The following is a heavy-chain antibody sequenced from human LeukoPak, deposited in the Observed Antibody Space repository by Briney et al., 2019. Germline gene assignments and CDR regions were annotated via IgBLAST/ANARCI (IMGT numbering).Heavy chain of an antibody. Sequence: SGGSLRLSCAASGFTVSSSFMSWVRQAPGKGLEWVSAISGSGGSTYYVDSVKGRFTISRDNSKNTLYLQMNSLRAEDTAVYYCANYYDSSGLYGMDVWGQGTTVTVSS. J-gene: IGHJ6*02. D-gene: IGHD3-22*01. V-gene: IGHV3-23*01. CDR3: ANYYDSSGLYGMDV. CDR1: GFTVSSSF. CDR2: ISGSGGST.